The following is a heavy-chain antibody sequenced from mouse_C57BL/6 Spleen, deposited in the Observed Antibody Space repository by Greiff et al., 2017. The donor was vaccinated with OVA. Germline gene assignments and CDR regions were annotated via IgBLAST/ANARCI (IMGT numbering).Heavy chain of an antibody. Sequence: QVQLQQSGPELVKPGASVKISCKASGYAFSSSWMNWVKQRPGKGLEWIGRIYPGDGDTNYNGKFKGKATLTADKSSSTAYMQLSSLTSEDSAVYFCASYYGSSGFAYWGQGTLVTVSA. D-gene: IGHD1-1*01. CDR1: GYAFSSSW. CDR2: IYPGDGDT. J-gene: IGHJ3*01. CDR3: ASYYGSSGFAY. V-gene: IGHV1-82*01.